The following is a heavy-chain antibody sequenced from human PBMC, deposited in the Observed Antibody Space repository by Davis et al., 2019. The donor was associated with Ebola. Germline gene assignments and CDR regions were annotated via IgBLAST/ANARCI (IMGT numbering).Heavy chain of an antibody. CDR2: ISGSGGST. J-gene: IGHJ4*02. CDR3: AKDRVRCAN. CDR1: GFTFSSSA. Sequence: GGSLRLSCAASGFTFSSSAMSWVRQAPGKGLEWVSSISGSGGSTYYADPVKGRFTISRDNSKVTLYLQMDSLRAEDTALYYCAKDRVRCANWGQGTLVTVSS. V-gene: IGHV3-23*01. D-gene: IGHD4-17*01.